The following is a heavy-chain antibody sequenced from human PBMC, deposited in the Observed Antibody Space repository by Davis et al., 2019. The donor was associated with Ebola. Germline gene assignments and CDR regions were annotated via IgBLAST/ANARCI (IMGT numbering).Heavy chain of an antibody. CDR2: ISWNSGSI. V-gene: IGHV3-9*01. CDR1: GFTFDDYA. J-gene: IGHJ4*02. CDR3: GGKTIIDY. Sequence: SLKISCAASGFTFDDYAMHWVRQAPGKGLEWVSGISWNSGSIGYADSVKGRFTISRDNSKNTLYLQMNSLRAEDTAVYYCGGKTIIDYWGQGTLVTISS. D-gene: IGHD1/OR15-1a*01.